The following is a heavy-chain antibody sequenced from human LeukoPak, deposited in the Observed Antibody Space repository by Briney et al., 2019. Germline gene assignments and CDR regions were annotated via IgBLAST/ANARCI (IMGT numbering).Heavy chain of an antibody. Sequence: PGGTLRLSCAASGFTFSSYSMNWVRQAPGKGLEWVSSISSSSSYMYYADSVKGRFTISRDNAKNSLYLQMNSLRAEDTAVYYCARDSTGYAVTTPFDYWGQGTLVTVSS. J-gene: IGHJ4*02. D-gene: IGHD4-17*01. CDR3: ARDSTGYAVTTPFDY. CDR1: GFTFSSYS. V-gene: IGHV3-21*01. CDR2: ISSSSSYM.